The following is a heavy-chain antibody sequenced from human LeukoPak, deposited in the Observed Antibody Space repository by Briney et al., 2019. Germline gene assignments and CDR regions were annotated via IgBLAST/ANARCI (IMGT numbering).Heavy chain of an antibody. CDR3: ARHRKGNQRLLSVDP. J-gene: IGHJ5*02. Sequence: GGSLRLSCAASGFTFSSYGMHWVRQAPGRGLEWVAVIWYDGSNKYYADSVKGRFTISRDNSKNTLYLQMNSLRAEDTAVYYCARHRKGNQRLLSVDPWGQGTLVTVSS. CDR1: GFTFSSYG. CDR2: IWYDGSNK. D-gene: IGHD1-14*01. V-gene: IGHV3-33*01.